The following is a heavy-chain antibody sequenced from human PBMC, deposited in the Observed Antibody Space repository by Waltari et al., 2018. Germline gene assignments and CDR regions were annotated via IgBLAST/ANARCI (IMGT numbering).Heavy chain of an antibody. Sequence: EVQLVESGVGLVKPGGSLSLSCAASGFTFSSYWMHWVRQAPGKGLAWVSRINSDGSSTSYADSVMGRFTISRDNAKNTLYLQMNSLSVDDTAVYYCAELSSSAFHIWGQGTMVTVSS. J-gene: IGHJ3*02. CDR3: AELSSSAFHI. D-gene: IGHD1-7*01. CDR1: GFTFSSYW. V-gene: IGHV3-74*01. CDR2: INSDGSST.